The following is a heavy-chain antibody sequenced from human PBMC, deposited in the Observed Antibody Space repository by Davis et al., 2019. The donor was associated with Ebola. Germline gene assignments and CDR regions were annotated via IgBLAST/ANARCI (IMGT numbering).Heavy chain of an antibody. CDR2: ISSNGGST. J-gene: IGHJ4*02. V-gene: IGHV3-64D*06. CDR1: GFTFSSYA. D-gene: IGHD1-26*01. CDR3: AKDLSGSLAD. Sequence: PGGSLRLSCSASGFTFSSYAMHWVRQAPGKGLEYVSAISSNGGSTYYADSVKGRFTISRDNSKNTLCLQMSSLRAEDTAVYYCAKDLSGSLADWGQGTLVTVSS.